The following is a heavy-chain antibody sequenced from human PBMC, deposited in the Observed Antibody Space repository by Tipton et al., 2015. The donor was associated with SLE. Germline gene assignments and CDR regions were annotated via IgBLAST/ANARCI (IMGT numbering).Heavy chain of an antibody. J-gene: IGHJ4*02. Sequence: SLRLSCAASGFTFTNYWMSWVRQAPGKGLEWVAKIKQDGSEKYYVESVRGRFTISRDHAKNSLYLQMTSLRAEDTAVYYCARDKHYDFCSGTQGVDYGCQVILVTVCS. V-gene: IGHV3-7*01. D-gene: IGHD3-3*01. CDR3: ARDKHYDFCSGTQGVDY. CDR1: GFTFTNYW. CDR2: IKQDGSEK.